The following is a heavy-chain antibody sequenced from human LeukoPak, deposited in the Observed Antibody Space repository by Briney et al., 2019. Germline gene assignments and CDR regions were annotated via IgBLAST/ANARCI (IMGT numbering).Heavy chain of an antibody. CDR3: AKSSPDCSSTSCFPLDYYYYGMDV. CDR2: ISAYNGNT. Sequence: ASVKVSCKASGYTFTSYGISWVRQAPGQGLEWMGWISAYNGNTNYAQKLQGRVTMTTDTSTSTAYMELRSLRSDDTAVYYCAKSSPDCSSTSCFPLDYYYYGMDVWGKGTTVTVSS. D-gene: IGHD2-2*01. J-gene: IGHJ6*04. CDR1: GYTFTSYG. V-gene: IGHV1-18*01.